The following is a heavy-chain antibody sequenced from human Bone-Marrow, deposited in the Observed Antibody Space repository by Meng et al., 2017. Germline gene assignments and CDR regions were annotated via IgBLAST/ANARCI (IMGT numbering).Heavy chain of an antibody. CDR1: GFTFSSYS. D-gene: IGHD4-17*01. Sequence: GESLKISCAASGFTFSSYSMNWVRQAPGKGLEWVSSISSSSSYIYYADSVKGRFTISRDNAKNSLYLQMNSLRAEDTAVYYCARETVYGDYPYYYYYYGKDVWGQGTTVTVSS. CDR3: ARETVYGDYPYYYYYYGKDV. V-gene: IGHV3-21*01. J-gene: IGHJ6*02. CDR2: ISSSSSYI.